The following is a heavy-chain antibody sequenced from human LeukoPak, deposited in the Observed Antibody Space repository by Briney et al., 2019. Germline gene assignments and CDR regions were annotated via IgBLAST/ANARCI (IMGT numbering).Heavy chain of an antibody. Sequence: SETLSLTCTVSGYSISSGYYWGWIRQPPGKGLEWIGSIYHSGSTYYSPSLKSRVTISVDTSKNQFSLKLSSVTAADTAVYYCASYYDILTGYSPFDYWGQGTLVTVSS. V-gene: IGHV4-38-2*02. CDR2: IYHSGST. CDR1: GYSISSGYY. J-gene: IGHJ4*02. D-gene: IGHD3-9*01. CDR3: ASYYDILTGYSPFDY.